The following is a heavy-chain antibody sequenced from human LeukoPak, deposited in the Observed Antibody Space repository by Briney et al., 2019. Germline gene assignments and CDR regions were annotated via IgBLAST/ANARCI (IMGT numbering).Heavy chain of an antibody. J-gene: IGHJ4*02. V-gene: IGHV4-59*01. CDR1: GGSISSYY. Sequence: SETLSLTCTVSGGSISSYYWSWIRHPPGKGLEWIGYIYYSGSTNYNPSLKSRVTISVDTSKNQFSLKLSSVTAADTAVYYCASVVVPAAKGPISWGQGTLVTVSS. D-gene: IGHD2-2*01. CDR3: ASVVVPAAKGPIS. CDR2: IYYSGST.